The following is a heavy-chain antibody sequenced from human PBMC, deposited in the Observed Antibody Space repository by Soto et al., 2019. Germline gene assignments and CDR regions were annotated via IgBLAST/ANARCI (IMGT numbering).Heavy chain of an antibody. CDR3: ARGRYSSGWGYYYYGMDV. V-gene: IGHV1-69*13. CDR2: IIPIFGTA. Sequence: SVKVSCKASGGTFSSYAISWVRQAPGQGLEWMGGIIPIFGTANYAQKFQGRVTITADESTSTAYMELSSLRSEDTAVYYCARGRYSSGWGYYYYGMDVWGQGTTVTVSS. J-gene: IGHJ6*02. CDR1: GGTFSSYA. D-gene: IGHD6-19*01.